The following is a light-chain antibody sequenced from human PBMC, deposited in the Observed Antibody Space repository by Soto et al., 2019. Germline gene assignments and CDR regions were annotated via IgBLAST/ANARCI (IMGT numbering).Light chain of an antibody. J-gene: IGKJ4*01. Sequence: DIQINQTKYSLSAFVGDRVTLTCRASQTISMYLNWYQQKPGKAPILLISAASSLQTGVPSRFNGSGSGTDFTLTISSLQPEDCATYYCQQRYSTPPPTFGGGTKVDI. CDR3: QQRYSTPPPT. V-gene: IGKV1-39*01. CDR2: AAS. CDR1: QTISMY.